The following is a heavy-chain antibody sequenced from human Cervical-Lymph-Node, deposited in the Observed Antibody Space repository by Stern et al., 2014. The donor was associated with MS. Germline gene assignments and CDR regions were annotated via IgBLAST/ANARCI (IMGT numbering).Heavy chain of an antibody. CDR3: AKSAFYGDYQFDF. CDR1: GFNFNDTA. D-gene: IGHD4-17*01. V-gene: IGHV3-9*01. Sequence: EVQLVESGGDLVQPGRSLRLSCAASGFNFNDTAMHWVRQAPGKGMEWVSGISWNSYTIVYADSVKGRFTISRDNAKKSLFLQMNSLRAEDTVLYYCAKSAFYGDYQFDFWGQGTPVTVSP. J-gene: IGHJ4*02. CDR2: ISWNSYTI.